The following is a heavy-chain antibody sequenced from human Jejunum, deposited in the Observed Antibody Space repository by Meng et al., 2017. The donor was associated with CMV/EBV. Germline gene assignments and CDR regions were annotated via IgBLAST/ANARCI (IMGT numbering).Heavy chain of an antibody. V-gene: IGHV3-21*01. D-gene: IGHD1-14*01. CDR3: ARDYSEGTSPYYLDY. CDR2: ISGSSGSI. J-gene: IGHJ4*02. CDR1: FRFPTFN. Sequence: FRFPTFNIGWVRQAPGMGLEWVSSISGSSGSIYYGDSVKGRFTISRDYAKKSVYLQMNSLRAEDTAVYFCARDYSEGTSPYYLDYWGQGMLGTVSS.